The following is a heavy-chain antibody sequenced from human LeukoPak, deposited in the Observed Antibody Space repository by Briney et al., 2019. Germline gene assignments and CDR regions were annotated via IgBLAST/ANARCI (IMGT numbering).Heavy chain of an antibody. CDR1: GYSFTSYW. Sequence: GESLKISCKGSGYSFTSYWIGWVRQMPGKGLEWMGIIYPGDSDTRYSPSFQGQVTISADKSISTAYLQWSSLKASDTAMYYCARLVPHREYYDFWSGPIGEFDYWGQGTLVTVSS. CDR3: ARLVPHREYYDFWSGPIGEFDY. D-gene: IGHD3-3*01. J-gene: IGHJ4*02. CDR2: IYPGDSDT. V-gene: IGHV5-51*01.